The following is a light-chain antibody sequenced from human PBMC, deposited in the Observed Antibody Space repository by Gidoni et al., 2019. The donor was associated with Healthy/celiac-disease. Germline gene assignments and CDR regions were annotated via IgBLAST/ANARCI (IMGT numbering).Light chain of an antibody. J-gene: IGLJ2*01. Sequence: QSVLTQPPSVSAAPGQKVTISCSGSSSNIGTNYVSWYQQLTGTAPKLLIYDNNKRPSGIPDRFSGSKSGTSATLGITGLQTGDEADYYCGTWDSSLSAVVFGGGTKLTVL. V-gene: IGLV1-51*01. CDR1: SSNIGTNY. CDR3: GTWDSSLSAVV. CDR2: DNN.